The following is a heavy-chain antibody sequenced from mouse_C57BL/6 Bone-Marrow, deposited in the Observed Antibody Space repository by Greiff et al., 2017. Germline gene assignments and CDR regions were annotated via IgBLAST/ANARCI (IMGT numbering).Heavy chain of an antibody. CDR3: ARSHYYGSSPYYYARDY. Sequence: EVQLQQSGPELVKPGASVKISCKASGYTFTDYYMNWVKQSHGKSLEWIGDINPNNGGTSYNQKFKGKATLTVDKSSSTAYMELRSLTSEVSAVYYWARSHYYGSSPYYYARDYGGKGTSVTVSS. D-gene: IGHD1-1*01. CDR2: INPNNGGT. CDR1: GYTFTDYY. V-gene: IGHV1-26*01. J-gene: IGHJ4*01.